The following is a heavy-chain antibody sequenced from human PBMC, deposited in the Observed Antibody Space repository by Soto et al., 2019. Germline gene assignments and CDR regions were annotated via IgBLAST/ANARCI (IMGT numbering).Heavy chain of an antibody. V-gene: IGHV3-33*01. CDR3: ARDCRGYSYGYPCY. J-gene: IGHJ4*02. CDR2: IWYDGSNK. CDR1: GFTFSSYG. Sequence: GGSLRLSCAASGFTFSSYGMHWVRQAPGKGLERVAVIWYDGSNKYYADSVKGRFTISRDNSKNTLYLQMNSLRAEDTVVYYCARDCRGYSYGYPCYWGQGTLVTVSS. D-gene: IGHD5-18*01.